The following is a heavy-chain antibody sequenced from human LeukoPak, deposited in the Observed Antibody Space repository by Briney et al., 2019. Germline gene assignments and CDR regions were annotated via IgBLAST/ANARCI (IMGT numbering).Heavy chain of an antibody. Sequence: SVKVSCKASGGTFSSYAISWVRQAPGQGLEWMGGIIPIFGTANYAQKFQGRVTIITDESTSTAYMELSSLRSEDTAVYYCARDRGYCSSTSCQFDYWGQGTLVTVSS. J-gene: IGHJ4*02. CDR2: IIPIFGTA. CDR3: ARDRGYCSSTSCQFDY. V-gene: IGHV1-69*05. CDR1: GGTFSSYA. D-gene: IGHD2-2*01.